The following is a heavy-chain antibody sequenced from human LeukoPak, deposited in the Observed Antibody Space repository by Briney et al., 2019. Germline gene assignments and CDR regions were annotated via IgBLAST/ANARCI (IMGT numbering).Heavy chain of an antibody. V-gene: IGHV1-2*06. J-gene: IGHJ6*02. CDR3: ARVVYCGGHCSSRYYYGTDV. CDR2: INPYNGDT. CDR1: GYIFTGHY. D-gene: IGHD2-21*02. Sequence: ASVKVSCKASGYIFTGHYMYWVRQAPGQGLEWMGRINPYNGDTKYAQKFQGRVTMTRETSITTAYMELNSLRSDDTAVYYCARVVYCGGHCSSRYYYGTDVWGQGTTVTVSS.